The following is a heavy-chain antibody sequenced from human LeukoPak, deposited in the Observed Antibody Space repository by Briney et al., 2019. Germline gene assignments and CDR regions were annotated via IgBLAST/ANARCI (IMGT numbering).Heavy chain of an antibody. J-gene: IGHJ3*01. Sequence: SETLSLTCTVSSGSITRHYWTWIRQPPGKGLEWIGYIHYGGNTNYNPSLKSRVTISVDTSKKQFSLNMSSVTPADTALYYCARDSVDESSGYYPSGAFDLWGQGTLVTVSS. CDR1: SGSITRHY. V-gene: IGHV4-59*11. CDR3: ARDSVDESSGYYPSGAFDL. D-gene: IGHD3-22*01. CDR2: IHYGGNT.